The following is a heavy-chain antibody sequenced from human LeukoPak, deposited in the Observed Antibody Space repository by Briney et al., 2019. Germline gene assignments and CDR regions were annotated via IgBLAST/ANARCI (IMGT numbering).Heavy chain of an antibody. Sequence: SETLSLTCTVSGGSISSYYWSWIRQPPGKGLEWIGYIYYSGSTNYNPSLKSRVTISVDTSKNQFSLKLSSVPAEDTAVYYCARCWIAARPGWFAPWGQGTLVTVSS. CDR2: IYYSGST. D-gene: IGHD6-6*01. CDR3: ARCWIAARPGWFAP. V-gene: IGHV4-59*12. CDR1: GGSISSYY. J-gene: IGHJ5*02.